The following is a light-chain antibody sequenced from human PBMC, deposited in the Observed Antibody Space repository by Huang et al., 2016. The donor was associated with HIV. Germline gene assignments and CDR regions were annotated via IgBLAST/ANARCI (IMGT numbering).Light chain of an antibody. CDR1: QSVSGK. V-gene: IGKV3-15*01. CDR3: QQYDKWPPLT. Sequence: EIVMTQSPATLSVSPGERATLSCRASQSVSGKLAWYQQRPGQAPRLLIYGASTRVPGISDRFCGSGSGTEFTLTITSLQSEDFAVYYCQQYDKWPPLTFGGGTKVDIK. J-gene: IGKJ4*01. CDR2: GAS.